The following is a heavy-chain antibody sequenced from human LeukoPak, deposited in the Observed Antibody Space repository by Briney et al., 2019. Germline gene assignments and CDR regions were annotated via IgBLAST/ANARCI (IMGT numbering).Heavy chain of an antibody. CDR3: ARGAIAATETWFDF. CDR2: VSAHNGDT. J-gene: IGHJ4*02. D-gene: IGHD6-13*01. CDR1: GYTFTNFR. Sequence: ASVKVSCKTSGYTFTNFRIHWVRQAPGQGLEWMGWVSAHNGDTDYAPKLQGRVTLTTDTSTSTVYMELRSLRSDDTAVYYCARGAIAATETWFDFWGQGTLVTVSS. V-gene: IGHV1-18*01.